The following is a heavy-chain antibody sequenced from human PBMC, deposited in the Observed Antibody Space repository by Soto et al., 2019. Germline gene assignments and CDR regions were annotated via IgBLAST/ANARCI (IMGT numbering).Heavy chain of an antibody. CDR3: ARDVGPVTIFGEALSGYFDF. Sequence: GGSLRVSCAVSGFSFGNYWMSWVRQAPGKGLEWLASIKEDGSERYYLDSVKGRFTISRDNAKDSLSLQMNSLRGEDTAFYYCARDVGPVTIFGEALSGYFDFWGQGTLVTVSS. J-gene: IGHJ4*02. CDR1: GFSFGNYW. V-gene: IGHV3-7*03. CDR2: IKEDGSER. D-gene: IGHD3-3*01.